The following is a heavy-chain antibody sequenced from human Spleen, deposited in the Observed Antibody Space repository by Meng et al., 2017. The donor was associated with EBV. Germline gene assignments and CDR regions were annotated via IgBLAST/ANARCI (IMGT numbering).Heavy chain of an antibody. Sequence: QVQLVQSGAEVKKPGASVNVSCRGSGYIFTNYAIHWVRQAPGQRLEWMGWINPGSGDTQYSQQFQGRVTITRDTSASTAYMELSSLRSGDTAVFYCAREPPNLYGSGILDYWGQGSLVTVSS. D-gene: IGHD3-10*01. V-gene: IGHV1-3*01. CDR2: INPGSGDT. CDR1: GYIFTNYA. J-gene: IGHJ4*02. CDR3: AREPPNLYGSGILDY.